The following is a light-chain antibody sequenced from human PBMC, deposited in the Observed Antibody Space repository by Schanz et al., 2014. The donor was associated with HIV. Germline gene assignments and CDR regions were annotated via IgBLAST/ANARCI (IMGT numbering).Light chain of an antibody. CDR3: RHHVSYLWT. Sequence: DVQLTQSPSSVPASVGDRVTITCRASQDISNWVAWYQQKPRKAPKLLIYGAFSLQRGVPSRFSGSGSGTDFTLTISSLQPEDVATYYCRHHVSYLWTFGQGTKVEMK. V-gene: IGKV1-12*01. J-gene: IGKJ1*01. CDR2: GAF. CDR1: QDISNW.